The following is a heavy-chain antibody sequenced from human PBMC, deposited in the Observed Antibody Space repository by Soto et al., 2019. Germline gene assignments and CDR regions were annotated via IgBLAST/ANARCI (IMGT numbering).Heavy chain of an antibody. CDR3: AHSSNAIQLWCH. V-gene: IGHV2-5*02. D-gene: IGHD5-18*01. CDR2: IYWDDDK. CDR1: GFSLGTIGVG. J-gene: IGHJ4*02. Sequence: SGPTLVNPTHTLTLTCTFSGFSLGTIGVGVGWIRQPPGKALEWLALIYWDDDKRYSPSLKSRLTITKDTSKNQVVLTMTNMDPADKATYYCAHSSNAIQLWCHWGQGKRVAVS.